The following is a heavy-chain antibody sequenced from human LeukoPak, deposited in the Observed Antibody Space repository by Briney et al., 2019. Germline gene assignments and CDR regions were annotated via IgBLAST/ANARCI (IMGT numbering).Heavy chain of an antibody. CDR2: IWFDGSNK. Sequence: GGSLRLSCAVSGFTFSSYGIHWVRQAPGKGLEWVAFIWFDGSNKHYADSVKGRFTISRDNSEDTLYLQMNSLRAEDTAVYYCVRDPSGSGFAFDSWGQGALVTVSS. CDR1: GFTFSSYG. CDR3: VRDPSGSGFAFDS. J-gene: IGHJ4*02. D-gene: IGHD1-1*01. V-gene: IGHV3-33*08.